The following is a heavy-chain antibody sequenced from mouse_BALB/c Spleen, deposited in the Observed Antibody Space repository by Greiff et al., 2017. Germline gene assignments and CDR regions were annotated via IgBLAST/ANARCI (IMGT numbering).Heavy chain of an antibody. D-gene: IGHD1-1*01. CDR2: ISDGGSYT. V-gene: IGHV5-4*02. J-gene: IGHJ1*01. Sequence: EVQRVESGGGLVKPGGSLKLSCAASGFTFSDYYMYWVRQTPEKRLEWVATISDGGSYTYYPDSVKGRFTISRDNAKNNLYLQMSSLKSEDTAMYYCARSFITTPWYFDVWGAGTTVTVSS. CDR1: GFTFSDYY. CDR3: ARSFITTPWYFDV.